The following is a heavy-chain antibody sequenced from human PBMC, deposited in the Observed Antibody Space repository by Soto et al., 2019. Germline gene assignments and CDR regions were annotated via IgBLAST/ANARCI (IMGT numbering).Heavy chain of an antibody. Sequence: QVQLVQSGAEVKKPGASVKVSCKASGYTFTSYGISWVRQAPGQGLEWMGWISAYNGNTNYAQKLQGRVTLTTDTSASTAYMELRSLRSDDTAVYYCARVASGQWLQSYYCGMDVWGQGTTVTVSS. CDR2: ISAYNGNT. D-gene: IGHD6-19*01. V-gene: IGHV1-18*01. CDR3: ARVASGQWLQSYYCGMDV. J-gene: IGHJ6*02. CDR1: GYTFTSYG.